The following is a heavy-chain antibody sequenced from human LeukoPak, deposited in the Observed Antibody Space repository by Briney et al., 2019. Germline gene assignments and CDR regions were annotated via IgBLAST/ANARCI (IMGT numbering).Heavy chain of an antibody. Sequence: ASVKVSCKASGYTFTGYYMHWVRQAPGQGLEWMGWINPNSGGTNYAQKFQGTVTMTRDTSISTAYMELSRLRSDDTAVYYCARDGWGGYDVNAFDIWGQGTMVTVSS. D-gene: IGHD5-12*01. CDR1: GYTFTGYY. CDR3: ARDGWGGYDVNAFDI. J-gene: IGHJ3*02. V-gene: IGHV1-2*02. CDR2: INPNSGGT.